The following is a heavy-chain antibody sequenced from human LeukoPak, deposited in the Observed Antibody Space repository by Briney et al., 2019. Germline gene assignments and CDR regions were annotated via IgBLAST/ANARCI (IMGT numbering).Heavy chain of an antibody. Sequence: ASVKVSCKASGYIFITHYIHWVRQAPGQGLEWVGWIDPDTGGTNYAQKFQGRVTITADKSTSTAYMELSSLGSEDTAVYYCARGDEYFQHWGPGTLVTVSS. J-gene: IGHJ1*01. CDR1: GYIFITHY. CDR3: ARGDEYFQH. V-gene: IGHV1-2*02. CDR2: IDPDTGGT.